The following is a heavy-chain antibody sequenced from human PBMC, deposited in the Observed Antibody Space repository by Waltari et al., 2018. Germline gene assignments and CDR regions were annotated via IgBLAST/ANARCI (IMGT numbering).Heavy chain of an antibody. D-gene: IGHD1-1*01. J-gene: IGHJ4*02. CDR1: GFPVIINY. CDR3: ARVATGTTGPVDY. CDR2: FNSGGGT. Sequence: EVKLVESGGQLVQPGGSLRLACAASGFPVIINYMTWVRQAPGTGLEWLPLFNSGGGTSYADSVKGRFTISRDNSKNTLFLQMNSLRVEDTAVYYCARVATGTTGPVDYWGQGAQVTVSS. V-gene: IGHV3-66*01.